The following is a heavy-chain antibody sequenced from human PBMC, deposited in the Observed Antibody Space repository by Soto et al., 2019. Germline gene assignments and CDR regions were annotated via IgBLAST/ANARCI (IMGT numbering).Heavy chain of an antibody. CDR1: GFTVSSNY. J-gene: IGHJ6*02. CDR2: IYSGGST. CDR3: AREWELPNYYGMDV. D-gene: IGHD1-26*01. V-gene: IGHV3-53*01. Sequence: EVQLVESGGGLIQPGGSLRLSCAASGFTVSSNYMGWVRQAPGKGLEWVSVIYSGGSTYYADSVKGRFTISRDNSKNTVHLQMNSLRAEDTAVYYCAREWELPNYYGMDVWGQGTTVTVSS.